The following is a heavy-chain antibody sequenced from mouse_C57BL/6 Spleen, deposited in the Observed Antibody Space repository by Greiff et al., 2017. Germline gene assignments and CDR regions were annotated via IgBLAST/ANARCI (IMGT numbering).Heavy chain of an antibody. Sequence: QVQLQQPGAELVKPGASVKLSCKASGYTFTSYWMPWVKQRPGQGLEWIGEIDPSDSYTNYNQKLKGKATLTVDTSSSTAYMQLSSLTSEDSAVYYCARGGGLGWDVFADWGQGTLVTVSA. CDR1: GYTFTSYW. CDR2: IDPSDSYT. CDR3: ARGGGLGWDVFAD. V-gene: IGHV1-50*01. D-gene: IGHD4-1*01. J-gene: IGHJ3*01.